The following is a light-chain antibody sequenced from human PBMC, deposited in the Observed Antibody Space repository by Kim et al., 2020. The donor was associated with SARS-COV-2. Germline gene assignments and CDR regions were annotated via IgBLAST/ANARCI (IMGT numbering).Light chain of an antibody. J-gene: IGLJ1*01. CDR2: DVS. CDR3: SSYTSSSTLV. Sequence: GQSITIDCTGTSSDVGGYNYVSWYQQHPGKAPKRMIYDVSNRPSGVSNRFSGSKSGNTASLTISGLQAEDEADYYCSSYTSSSTLVFGTGTKVTVL. CDR1: SSDVGGYNY. V-gene: IGLV2-14*03.